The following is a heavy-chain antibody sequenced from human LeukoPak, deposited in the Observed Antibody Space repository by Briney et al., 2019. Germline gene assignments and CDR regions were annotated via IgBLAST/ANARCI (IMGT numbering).Heavy chain of an antibody. J-gene: IGHJ4*02. D-gene: IGHD6-13*01. Sequence: GGSLRLSCAASGFTFSSYSMNWVRQAPGKGLEWISYITTSGGAKNYADSVKGRFTISRDNAENSLYLQMSSLRAEDTAVYYCAKDPGVAAAGTHFDYWGQGTLVTVSS. CDR1: GFTFSSYS. CDR2: ITTSGGAK. V-gene: IGHV3-48*01. CDR3: AKDPGVAAAGTHFDY.